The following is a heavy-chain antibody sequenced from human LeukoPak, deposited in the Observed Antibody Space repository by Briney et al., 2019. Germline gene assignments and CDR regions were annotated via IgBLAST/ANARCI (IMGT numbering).Heavy chain of an antibody. CDR3: AREGGGLTYDY. CDR2: ISSSGSTI. Sequence: GGSLRLSCAASGFTFSSYEMNWVRQAPGKGLEWVSYISSSGSTIYYADSVKGRFTISRDNAKNSLYLQMNSLRAEDTAVYYCAREGGGLTYDYWGQGTLVTVSS. D-gene: IGHD1-26*01. CDR1: GFTFSSYE. J-gene: IGHJ4*02. V-gene: IGHV3-48*03.